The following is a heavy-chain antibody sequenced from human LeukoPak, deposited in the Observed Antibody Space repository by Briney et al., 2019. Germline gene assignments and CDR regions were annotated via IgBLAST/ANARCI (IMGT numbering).Heavy chain of an antibody. CDR2: IYSGGST. J-gene: IGHJ4*02. CDR1: GFTVSSNY. CDR3: FRQDAAYDISGPLDY. Sequence: GGSLRLSCAASGFTVSSNYMTSVRQAPGKGLEWVSVIYSGGSTYYADSVKGRFTISSDNSKNTLYLQMNSLRAEDTAVYYCFRQDAAYDISGPLDYWGQGTLVTVSS. D-gene: IGHD3-9*01. V-gene: IGHV3-66*01.